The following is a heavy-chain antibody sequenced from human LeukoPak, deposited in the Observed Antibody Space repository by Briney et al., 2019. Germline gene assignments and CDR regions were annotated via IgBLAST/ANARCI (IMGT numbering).Heavy chain of an antibody. J-gene: IGHJ3*02. CDR3: ARDTYSGDAFDI. Sequence: GGSLRLSCAASGFTFSTYIMNWVRQTPGKGLEWVSSIGTSTSYIYYADSVKGRFTISRDNAKNSLYLEMNSLRAEDTAVYYCARDTYSGDAFDIWGQGTMVTVSS. CDR1: GFTFSTYI. CDR2: IGTSTSYI. D-gene: IGHD5-12*01. V-gene: IGHV3-21*01.